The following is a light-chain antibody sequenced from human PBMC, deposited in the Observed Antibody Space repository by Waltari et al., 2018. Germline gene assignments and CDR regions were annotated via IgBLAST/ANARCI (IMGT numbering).Light chain of an antibody. Sequence: EIVFTQSPGTLSLSPGESATLSCRTSQSVTRALAWYQQKPGQAPRLLIYGASNRATGILDRFSGSGSGTDFSITISSLKPDDIGVYYCKHYLRLPVTFGQGTKVEVK. CDR3: KHYLRLPVT. CDR1: QSVTRA. J-gene: IGKJ1*01. CDR2: GAS. V-gene: IGKV3-20*01.